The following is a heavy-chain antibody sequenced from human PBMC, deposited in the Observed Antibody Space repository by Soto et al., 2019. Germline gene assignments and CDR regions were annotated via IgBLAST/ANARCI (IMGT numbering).Heavy chain of an antibody. V-gene: IGHV1-69*02. CDR3: AASYGSGYRAFDY. Sequence: ASVKVSCKASGDTFSFYTINWVRQAPGLGLEWVGRINPIVSMSNYAQKFQGRVSMTADKSTSTAYMELRSLRSDDTAMYFCAASYGSGYRAFDYWGQGALVNVS. CDR2: INPIVSMS. J-gene: IGHJ4*02. CDR1: GDTFSFYT. D-gene: IGHD3-10*01.